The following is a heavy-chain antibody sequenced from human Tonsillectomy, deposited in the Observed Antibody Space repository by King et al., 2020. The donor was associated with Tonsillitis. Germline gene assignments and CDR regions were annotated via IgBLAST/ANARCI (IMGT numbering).Heavy chain of an antibody. J-gene: IGHJ6*02. Sequence: VQLQQWGAGLLKPSETLSLTCAVSGGSFSGYYWSWIRQPPGKGLEWIGEINHSGSTNYNPSLKSRVTISVDTSKNQFSLKLSSVTAADTAVYYSAARPPTYYDGMDVWGQGTTVTVSS. CDR3: AARPPTYYDGMDV. V-gene: IGHV4-34*01. CDR2: INHSGST. CDR1: GGSFSGYY.